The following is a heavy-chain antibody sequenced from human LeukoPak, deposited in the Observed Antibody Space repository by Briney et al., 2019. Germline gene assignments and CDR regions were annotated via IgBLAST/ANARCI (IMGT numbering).Heavy chain of an antibody. Sequence: PGRSLRLSCAASGFTFSTYWMHWVRQAPGEGLVWVSRISGDGSTTNYADSVKGRFTISRDNAKNTLYLQMNSLRAEDTAVYYCTRRVDTTRWYDPWGQGTLVTVSS. V-gene: IGHV3-74*01. CDR3: TRRVDTTRWYDP. J-gene: IGHJ5*02. CDR2: ISGDGSTT. CDR1: GFTFSTYW. D-gene: IGHD2-15*01.